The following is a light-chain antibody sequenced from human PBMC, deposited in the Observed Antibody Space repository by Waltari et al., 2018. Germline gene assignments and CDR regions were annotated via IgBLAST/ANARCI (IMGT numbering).Light chain of an antibody. CDR1: QAISSW. Sequence: DIQMTQSPSSVSASVGDRVTITCRGCQAISSWLAWYQQKPGKAPKLRSYGAASWESGVPSRFSGSGFGTDFTLTISSLQPEDFATYFCQQFDTFPLTFGQGTRLEIK. CDR3: QQFDTFPLT. J-gene: IGKJ5*01. V-gene: IGKV1-12*01. CDR2: GAA.